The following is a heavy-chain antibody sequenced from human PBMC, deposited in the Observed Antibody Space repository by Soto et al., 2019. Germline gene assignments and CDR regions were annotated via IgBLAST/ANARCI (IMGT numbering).Heavy chain of an antibody. CDR3: ARGISKYSSWYEPHTWFDA. Sequence: QVQLQESGPGLVKPSQTLSLTCTVSGGPINSPDYYWTWIRQSPGKGLEWIGDLYFNGGTLYNQSLRTPVSMSLDTSKKHFSLKMRSVTAADTAVYYCARGISKYSSWYEPHTWFDAWGPGVLVTVSS. CDR1: GGPINSPDYY. V-gene: IGHV4-30-4*01. CDR2: LYFNGGT. J-gene: IGHJ5*02. D-gene: IGHD6-13*01.